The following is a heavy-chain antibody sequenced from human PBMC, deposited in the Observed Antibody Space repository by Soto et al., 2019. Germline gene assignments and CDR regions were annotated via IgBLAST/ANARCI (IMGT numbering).Heavy chain of an antibody. CDR3: GIITIFGTSDGMDV. CDR2: ISSSSSYT. V-gene: IGHV3-11*06. D-gene: IGHD3-3*01. CDR1: GFTFSDYY. Sequence: PGGSLRLSCAASGFTFSDYYMSWIRQAPGKGLEWVSYISSSSSYTNYADSVKGRFTISRDNAKNSLYLQMNSLRAEDTAVYYCGIITIFGTSDGMDVWGQGTTVTVSS. J-gene: IGHJ6*02.